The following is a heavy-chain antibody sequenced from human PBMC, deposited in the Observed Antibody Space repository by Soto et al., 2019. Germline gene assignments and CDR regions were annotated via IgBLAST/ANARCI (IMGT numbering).Heavy chain of an antibody. Sequence: ASVKVSCKASGYTFTDSYIHWVRQAPGQGLEWMGWINPNTGDTNYAQKFKDRVAMARDTSISTAYMELSSLRYDDSALYYCATDTAHGIEPLGYWGQGALVTVSS. V-gene: IGHV1-2*02. D-gene: IGHD1-26*01. J-gene: IGHJ4*02. CDR2: INPNTGDT. CDR1: GYTFTDSY. CDR3: ATDTAHGIEPLGY.